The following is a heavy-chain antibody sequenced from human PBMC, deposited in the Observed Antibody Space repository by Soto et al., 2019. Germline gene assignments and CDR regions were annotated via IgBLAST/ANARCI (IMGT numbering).Heavy chain of an antibody. Sequence: SETLSLTGTVCGASISSGGYYWSGIRQHPGKGLEWIGYIYYSGITYYNPSLKSRVTISVDTSNNQFSLMLSSVTAADTAVYYCAKRGFDYYGMDVWGQGTAVTVSS. J-gene: IGHJ6*02. D-gene: IGHD3-10*01. V-gene: IGHV4-31*03. CDR3: AKRGFDYYGMDV. CDR1: GASISSGGYY. CDR2: IYYSGIT.